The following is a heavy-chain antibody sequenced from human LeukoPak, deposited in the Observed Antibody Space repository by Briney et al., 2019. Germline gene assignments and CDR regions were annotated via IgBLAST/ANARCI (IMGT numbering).Heavy chain of an antibody. Sequence: SETLSLTCTVSGASISSYYWSWIRQPPGKGLEWIGYISYSGSPNYNPSLKRRVTISADTSKNQFSLNLSSVTAADTGVYYCARVGHIVAAGTYDWWGQGTLVTVSS. CDR3: ARVGHIVAAGTYDW. CDR2: ISYSGSP. V-gene: IGHV4-59*08. J-gene: IGHJ4*02. D-gene: IGHD6-13*01. CDR1: GASISSYY.